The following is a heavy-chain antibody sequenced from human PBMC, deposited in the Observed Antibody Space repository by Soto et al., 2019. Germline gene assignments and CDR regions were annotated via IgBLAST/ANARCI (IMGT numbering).Heavy chain of an antibody. J-gene: IGHJ4*02. D-gene: IGHD4-17*01. CDR1: GYTFTTDW. CDR2: IYPEDSDT. V-gene: IGHV5-51*01. CDR3: ARRDPTTVASMDY. Sequence: PGESLKISCEASGYTFTTDWIGWVRQRPGKGLEWMGIIYPEDSDTRYSPSLQDQVTISADKSINATYLQWSSLKASDTAIYFCARRDPTTVASMDYWGQGTLVTVSS.